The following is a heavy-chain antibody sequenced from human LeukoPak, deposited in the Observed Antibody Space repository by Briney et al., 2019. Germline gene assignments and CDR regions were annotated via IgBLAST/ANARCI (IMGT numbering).Heavy chain of an antibody. CDR1: GGSISSYY. CDR3: ARLLGSYGSGYFDY. V-gene: IGHV4-4*07. CDR2: IYTSGST. D-gene: IGHD3-10*01. Sequence: SETLSLTCTVSGGSISSYYWSWIRQPAGKGLEWIGRIYTSGSTNYNPSLKSRVTMSVDTSKNQFSLKLSSVTAADTAVYYCARLLGSYGSGYFDYWGQGTLVTVSS. J-gene: IGHJ4*02.